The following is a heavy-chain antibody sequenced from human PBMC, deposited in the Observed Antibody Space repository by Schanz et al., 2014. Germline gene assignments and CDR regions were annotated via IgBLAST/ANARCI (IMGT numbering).Heavy chain of an antibody. D-gene: IGHD3-22*01. V-gene: IGHV3-30-3*01. J-gene: IGHJ6*03. CDR1: GFTVSNSY. CDR3: ARENSSGYSPAVTYYIDV. CDR2: ISHDGHRD. Sequence: VQLVDSGGGLVQPGGSLRLSCAASGFTVSNSYIHWVRQAPGKGLEWVAQISHDGHRDFYADSVKGRFTVSRDNNWKTLSLQMNSLRSDDTAIYHCARENSSGYSPAVTYYIDVWGKGTTVTVSS.